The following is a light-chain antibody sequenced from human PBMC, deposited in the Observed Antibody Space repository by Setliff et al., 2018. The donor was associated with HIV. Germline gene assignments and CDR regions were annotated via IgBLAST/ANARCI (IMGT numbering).Light chain of an antibody. CDR3: SSYTSRNTLV. Sequence: SYELTQPPSVSVAPGKTASITCAGANIGSKTVHWYRLKPGQAPMLVINFDSDRPSGIPERFSGSKSGNTATLTISRVEAGDEADYYCSSYTSRNTLVFGTGTKVTVL. CDR2: FDS. V-gene: IGLV3-21*01. CDR1: NIGSKT. J-gene: IGLJ1*01.